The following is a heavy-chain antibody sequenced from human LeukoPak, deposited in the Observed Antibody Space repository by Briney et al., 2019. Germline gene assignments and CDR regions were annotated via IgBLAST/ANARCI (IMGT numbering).Heavy chain of an antibody. D-gene: IGHD3-10*01. CDR3: ARDWILLWFGELWDWFDP. V-gene: IGHV3-30-3*01. Sequence: PGGSLRLSCAASGFTFSNYAMHWVRQAPGKGLEWVAVISYDGSNKYYADSVKGRFTISRDNSKNTLYLQMNSLRAEDTAVYYCARDWILLWFGELWDWFDPWGQGTLVTVSS. CDR1: GFTFSNYA. J-gene: IGHJ5*02. CDR2: ISYDGSNK.